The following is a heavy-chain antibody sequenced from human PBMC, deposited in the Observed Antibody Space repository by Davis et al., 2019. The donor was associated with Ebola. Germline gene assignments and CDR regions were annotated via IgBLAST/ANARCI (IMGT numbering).Heavy chain of an antibody. CDR2: INAGNGNT. CDR1: GYTFTSHA. V-gene: IGHV1-3*01. J-gene: IGHJ4*02. Sequence: AASVKVSCKASGYTFTSHAMHWVRQAPGQRLEWMGWINAGNGNTKYSQKFQGRVTITRDTSASTAYMELSSLRSEDTAVYYCARESPVYGYMSTFDYWGQGTLVTVSS. D-gene: IGHD5-24*01. CDR3: ARESPVYGYMSTFDY.